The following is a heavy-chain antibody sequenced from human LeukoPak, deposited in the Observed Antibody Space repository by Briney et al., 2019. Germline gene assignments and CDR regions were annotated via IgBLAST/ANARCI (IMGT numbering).Heavy chain of an antibody. CDR3: ARHVRYSYGSAPLDY. J-gene: IGHJ4*02. CDR2: IYYSGST. D-gene: IGHD5-18*01. CDR1: GGSISSYY. V-gene: IGHV4-59*08. Sequence: SETLSLTCTVSGGSISSYYWSWIRQPPGKGLEWIGYIYYSGSTNYNPSLKSRVTISVDTSKNQFSLKLSSVTAADTAVYYCARHVRYSYGSAPLDYWGQGTLVTVPS.